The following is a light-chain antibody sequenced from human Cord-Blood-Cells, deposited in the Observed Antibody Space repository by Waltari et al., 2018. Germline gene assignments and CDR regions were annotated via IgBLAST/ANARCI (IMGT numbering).Light chain of an antibody. CDR1: SSDVGGYNY. J-gene: IGLJ3*02. CDR3: SSYTSSSTWV. V-gene: IGLV2-14*03. Sequence: QSALTQPASVSGSPGQSITISCTGTSSDVGGYNYVSWYQQHPGKAPKLMIYDVSNRPSVVSNRVTGSQSGNTASLTISGLQAEDEADYYCSSYTSSSTWVFGGGTKLTVL. CDR2: DVS.